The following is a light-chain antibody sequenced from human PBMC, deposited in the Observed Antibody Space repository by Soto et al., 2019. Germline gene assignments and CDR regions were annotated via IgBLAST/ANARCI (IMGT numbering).Light chain of an antibody. CDR2: DAS. CDR1: QSVSSW. Sequence: DIQMTQSPSTLSASVGDRVRIACRASQSVSSWLAWYQQKPGKAPKLLIYDASSLESGVPSRFSGSGSGTEFTLTISSLQPDDFATYYCQQYNSYSWTFGQGTKVDIK. V-gene: IGKV1-5*01. CDR3: QQYNSYSWT. J-gene: IGKJ1*01.